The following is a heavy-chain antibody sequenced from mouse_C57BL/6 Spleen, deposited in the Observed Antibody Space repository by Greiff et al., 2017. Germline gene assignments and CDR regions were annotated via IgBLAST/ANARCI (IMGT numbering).Heavy chain of an antibody. V-gene: IGHV1-5*01. Sequence: EVQLQQSGTVLARPGASVKMSCKTSGYTFTSYWMHWVKQRPGQGLEWIWAIYPGNSDTSYNQKFKGKAKLTAVTSASTAYMELSSLTNEDSAVYYGTRDYGSSSRFDYWGQGTTLTVSS. CDR2: IYPGNSDT. D-gene: IGHD1-1*01. CDR1: GYTFTSYW. CDR3: TRDYGSSSRFDY. J-gene: IGHJ2*01.